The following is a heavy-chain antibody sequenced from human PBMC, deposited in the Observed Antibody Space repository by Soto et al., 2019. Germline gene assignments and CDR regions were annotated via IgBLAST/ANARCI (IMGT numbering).Heavy chain of an antibody. CDR2: IYYSGNT. V-gene: IGHV4-39*01. CDR1: GGSINSNSYY. Sequence: PSETLSLTCTVSGGSINSNSYYWGWIRQPPGKGLEWIGSIYYSGNTYYNPSLKSRVTISVDTSKNQFSLKLSSVTAADTAVFYCARMSPRVLVWFGEVEGHFDNWGQGTLVTVSS. D-gene: IGHD3-10*01. CDR3: ARMSPRVLVWFGEVEGHFDN. J-gene: IGHJ4*02.